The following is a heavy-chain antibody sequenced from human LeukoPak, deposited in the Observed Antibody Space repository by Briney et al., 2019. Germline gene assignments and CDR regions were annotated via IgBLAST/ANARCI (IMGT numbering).Heavy chain of an antibody. CDR2: ISAYNGNT. CDR3: ARGGHRRYYYTPGSAFDP. V-gene: IGHV1-18*01. J-gene: IGHJ5*02. Sequence: ASVKVSCKASGYTFTNYGISWVRQAPGQGLEWMGWISAYNGNTHYAQNLQGRVTMTTDTSTSTAYMELKSLRSDDTAVYYCARGGHRRYYYTPGSAFDPWGQGTLVTVSS. D-gene: IGHD3-10*01. CDR1: GYTFTNYG.